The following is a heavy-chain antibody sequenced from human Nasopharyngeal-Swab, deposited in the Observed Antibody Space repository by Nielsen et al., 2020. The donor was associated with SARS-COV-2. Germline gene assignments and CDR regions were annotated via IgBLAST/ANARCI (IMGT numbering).Heavy chain of an antibody. Sequence: GGSLRLSCAASGVTFNNHWMTWVRQAPGRGLEWVATIKPDGGEEYYVDSVKGRFTIFRNNAKSSLYLQMNNLRAEDTAVYYCARDLNWNFDFWGQGALVTVSS. D-gene: IGHD1-20*01. CDR1: GVTFNNHW. CDR3: ARDLNWNFDF. J-gene: IGHJ4*02. V-gene: IGHV3-7*03. CDR2: IKPDGGEE.